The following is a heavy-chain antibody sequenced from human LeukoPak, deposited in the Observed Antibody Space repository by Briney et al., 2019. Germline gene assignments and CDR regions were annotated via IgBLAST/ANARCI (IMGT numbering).Heavy chain of an antibody. CDR2: ISYDGSNK. D-gene: IGHD1-26*01. Sequence: PGRSLRLSCAASGFTFSSYGMHWVRQAPGKGLEWVAVISYDGSNKYYADSVKGRFTISRDNSKNTLYLQMNSLRAEDTAVYYCATESGSYSGTCFDYWGQGTLVTVSS. CDR1: GFTFSSYG. CDR3: ATESGSYSGTCFDY. V-gene: IGHV3-30*03. J-gene: IGHJ4*02.